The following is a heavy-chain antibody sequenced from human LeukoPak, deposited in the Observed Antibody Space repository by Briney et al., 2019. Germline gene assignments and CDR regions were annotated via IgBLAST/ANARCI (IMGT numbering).Heavy chain of an antibody. CDR3: ARGSSPCNWYFDL. J-gene: IGHJ2*01. CDR2: SGAVSGNT. V-gene: IGHV1-18*01. Sequence: VQDSCKASGCRHRKHLINGVRQAPGQGLAGMGCSGAVSGNTHGDTHYAEKLQGRVTMTTDTSTDTAYMDLRSLTSDDTAVYYCARGSSPCNWYFDLWGRRTLVTVSS. CDR1: GCRHRKHL.